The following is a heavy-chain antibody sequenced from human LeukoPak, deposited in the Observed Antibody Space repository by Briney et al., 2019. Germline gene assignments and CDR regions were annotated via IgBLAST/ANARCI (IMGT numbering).Heavy chain of an antibody. J-gene: IGHJ6*02. D-gene: IGHD2-15*01. V-gene: IGHV3-33*01. CDR3: ARHHQAGYCSGGSCYSYYGMDV. CDR1: GFTFSSYG. CDR2: IWYDGSNK. Sequence: PGGSLRLSCAASGFTFSSYGMHWVRQAPGKGLEWVAVIWYDGSNKYYADSVKGRFTISRDNSKNTLYLQMNSLRAEDTAVYYCARHHQAGYCSGGSCYSYYGMDVWGQGTTVTVSS.